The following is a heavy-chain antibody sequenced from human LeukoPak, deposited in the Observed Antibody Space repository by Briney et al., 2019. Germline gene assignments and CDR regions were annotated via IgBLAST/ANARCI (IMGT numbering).Heavy chain of an antibody. CDR1: TGSFSGYS. D-gene: IGHD3-10*01. CDR3: ARGLHYYGSGGSH. J-gene: IGHJ4*02. Sequence: SETLSLTCAVYTGSFSGYSWTWIRQSPGKGLEWIGEIDHSGTSKYNPSLKSRVTISVDTSKNQFSLKLSSVTAADTAVYYCARGLHYYGSGGSHWGQGTLVTVSS. CDR2: IDHSGTS. V-gene: IGHV4-34*01.